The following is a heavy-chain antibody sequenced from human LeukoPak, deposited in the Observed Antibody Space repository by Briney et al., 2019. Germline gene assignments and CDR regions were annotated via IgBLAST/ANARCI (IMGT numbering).Heavy chain of an antibody. V-gene: IGHV3-9*01. CDR1: GFTFADYA. Sequence: GGSLRLSCAASGFTFADYAMHWVRQAPGKGLEWVSGISTNGGSTSYADTVKGRFTISRDNAKNSLYLQMNSLRAEDTAVYYCARDGGGYSYGRYYFDYWGQGTLVTVSS. CDR2: ISTNGGST. CDR3: ARDGGGYSYGRYYFDY. J-gene: IGHJ4*02. D-gene: IGHD5-18*01.